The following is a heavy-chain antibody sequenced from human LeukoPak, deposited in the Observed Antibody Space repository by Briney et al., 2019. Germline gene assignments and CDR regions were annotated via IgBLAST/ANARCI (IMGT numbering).Heavy chain of an antibody. CDR3: ARGLVVITNADAFDI. CDR2: INPSGGST. V-gene: IGHV1-46*01. Sequence: ASVKVSCKASGCTFTSYYMHWVRQAPGQGLEWMGIINPSGGSTSYAQKFQGRVTMTRDTSTSTVYMELSSLRSEDTAVYYCARGLVVITNADAFDIWGQGTMVTVSS. D-gene: IGHD3-22*01. CDR1: GCTFTSYY. J-gene: IGHJ3*02.